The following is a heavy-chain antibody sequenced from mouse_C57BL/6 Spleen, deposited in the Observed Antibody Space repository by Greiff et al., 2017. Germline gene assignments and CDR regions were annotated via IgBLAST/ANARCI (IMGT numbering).Heavy chain of an antibody. CDR2: IHPNSGST. CDR1: GYTFTSYW. Sequence: VQLQQPGAELVKPGASVKLSCKASGYTFTSYWMHWVKQRPGQGLEWIGMIHPNSGSTNYNEKFKSKATLTVDKSSSTAYMQLSSLTSEDSAVYYCARGGFYYDYLYEAMDYWGQGTSVTVSS. J-gene: IGHJ4*01. V-gene: IGHV1-64*01. CDR3: ARGGFYYDYLYEAMDY. D-gene: IGHD2-4*01.